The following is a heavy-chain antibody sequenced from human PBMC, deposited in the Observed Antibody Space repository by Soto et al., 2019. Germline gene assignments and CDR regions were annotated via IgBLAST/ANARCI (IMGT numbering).Heavy chain of an antibody. D-gene: IGHD2-15*01. V-gene: IGHV1-69*13. CDR3: ARGQGYCNGGICYYHYYRMDL. J-gene: IGHJ6*02. CDR1: GGSFSSDA. Sequence: SVKVSCKASGGSFSSDAFGWVRQAPGQGLEWMGGIIPTSGTANYAQRFQGRATITADESTSTAYMELSSLTSEDTAVYFCARGQGYCNGGICYYHYYRMDLCSEGTTVGVS. CDR2: IIPTSGTA.